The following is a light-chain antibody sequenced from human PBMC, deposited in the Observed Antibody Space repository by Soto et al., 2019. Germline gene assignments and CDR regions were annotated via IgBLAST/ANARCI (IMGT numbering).Light chain of an antibody. CDR1: RSLVYKDGNTY. J-gene: IGKJ2*01. V-gene: IGKV2-30*01. CDR2: RVS. Sequence: DIVMTQSPLSLPVTLGQPASISCRSSRSLVYKDGNTYLNWFHQRPGQSPRRLIYRVSDRDSGVPDRVSGTGSGTDFTLQSSRVEAEDVGVYYCMQGTNWPYTFGQGTELEIK. CDR3: MQGTNWPYT.